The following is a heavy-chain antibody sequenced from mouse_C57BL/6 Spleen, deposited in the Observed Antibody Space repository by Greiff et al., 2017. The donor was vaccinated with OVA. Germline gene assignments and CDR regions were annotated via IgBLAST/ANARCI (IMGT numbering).Heavy chain of an antibody. D-gene: IGHD1-1*01. V-gene: IGHV1-52*01. CDR2: IDPSDSDT. CDR1: GYTFTSYW. J-gene: IGHJ2*01. Sequence: QVQLQQPGAELVRPGSSVKLSCKASGYTFTSYWMHWVKQRPIQGLEWIGNIDPSDSDTHYNQKFKDKATLTVDKSSSTAYMQLSSLTSEDSAVYYCARGNYYGSSYGGYFDYWGQGTTLTVSS. CDR3: ARGNYYGSSYGGYFDY.